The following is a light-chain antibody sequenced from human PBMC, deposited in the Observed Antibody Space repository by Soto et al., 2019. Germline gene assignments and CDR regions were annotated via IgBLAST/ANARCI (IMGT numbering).Light chain of an antibody. CDR3: QQYGSSPST. CDR2: GAS. CDR1: QSVSSSY. V-gene: IGKV3-20*01. J-gene: IGKJ5*01. Sequence: IALTQSPAPLSLSPEHRATLSCXXSQSVSSSYLAWYQQKPGQAPRLLIYGASSRATGIPDRFSGSGSGTDFTLTISRLEPEDFAVYYCQQYGSSPSTFGQGTRLEI.